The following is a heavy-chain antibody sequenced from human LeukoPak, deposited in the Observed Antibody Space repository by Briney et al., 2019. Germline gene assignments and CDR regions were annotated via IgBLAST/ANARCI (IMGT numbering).Heavy chain of an antibody. CDR1: GFTFSSYW. Sequence: PGGSLRLSCAASGFTFSSYWMHWVRQAPGKGRVWVSRINSDGSSTSYADSVKGRFTISRDSAKNTLYLQMNSLRAEDTAVYYCARGVRTEVGFDYWGQGTLVTVSS. CDR3: ARGVRTEVGFDY. V-gene: IGHV3-74*01. J-gene: IGHJ4*02. D-gene: IGHD1-14*01. CDR2: INSDGSST.